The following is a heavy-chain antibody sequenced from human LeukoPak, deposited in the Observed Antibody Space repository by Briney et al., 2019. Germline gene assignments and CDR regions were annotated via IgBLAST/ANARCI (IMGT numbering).Heavy chain of an antibody. CDR1: GFTFSSYG. CDR2: ISGSGGST. D-gene: IGHD3-22*01. J-gene: IGHJ4*02. Sequence: GGSLRLSCAASGFTFSSYGMSWVRQAPGKGLEWVSAISGSGGSTYYADSVKGRFTISRDNSKNTLYLQMNSLRAEDTAVYYCAKDYYYDSSGYYYVGYYFDYWGQGTLVTVSS. CDR3: AKDYYYDSSGYYYVGYYFDY. V-gene: IGHV3-23*01.